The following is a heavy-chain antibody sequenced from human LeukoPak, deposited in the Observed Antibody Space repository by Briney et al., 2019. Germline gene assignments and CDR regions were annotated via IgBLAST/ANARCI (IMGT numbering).Heavy chain of an antibody. D-gene: IGHD3-22*01. CDR2: IKQDGSEK. V-gene: IGHV3-7*01. CDR1: GFTLSSYW. J-gene: IGHJ4*02. CDR3: ARDEYYYDSSGYRYFDY. Sequence: GGSLRLSCAASGFTLSSYWMSWVRQAPGKGLEWVANIKQDGSEKYYVDSVKGRFTISRDNAKISLYLQMNSLRAEDTAVYYCARDEYYYDSSGYRYFDYWGQGTLVTVSS.